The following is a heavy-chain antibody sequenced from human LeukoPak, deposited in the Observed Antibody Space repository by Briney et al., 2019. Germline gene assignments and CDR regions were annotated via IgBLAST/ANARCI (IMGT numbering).Heavy chain of an antibody. J-gene: IGHJ4*02. Sequence: GSLRLSCAASGFTFSSYSMNWVRQAPGKGLEWVSSISSSSSYIYYADSVKGRFTISRDNAKNSLYLQMNSLRAEDTAVYYCAKVVGATTRGYFDYWGQGTLVTVSS. CDR2: ISSSSSYI. CDR3: AKVVGATTRGYFDY. D-gene: IGHD1-26*01. CDR1: GFTFSSYS. V-gene: IGHV3-21*01.